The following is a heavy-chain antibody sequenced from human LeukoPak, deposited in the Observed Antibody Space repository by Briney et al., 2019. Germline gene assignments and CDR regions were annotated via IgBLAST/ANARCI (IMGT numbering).Heavy chain of an antibody. CDR1: GFTFSSYA. V-gene: IGHV3-23*01. D-gene: IGHD1-26*01. CDR3: ARVRSGTYYAFDY. Sequence: GGSLRLSCAASGFTFSSYAMSWVRQAPGKGLEWVSAISGSGGSTYYADSVKGRFTISRDNAKNSLYLQMNNLRAEDTAVYYCARVRSGTYYAFDYWGQGTLVTVSS. J-gene: IGHJ4*02. CDR2: ISGSGGST.